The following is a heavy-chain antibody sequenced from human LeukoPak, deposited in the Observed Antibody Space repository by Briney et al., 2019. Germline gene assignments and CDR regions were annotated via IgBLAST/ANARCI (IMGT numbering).Heavy chain of an antibody. Sequence: GGSLRLSCAASRFTDSSGYMNWVRQAPGKGLEWVSLIDSGGYTYYAYSVKGRFTISRDNSKNTLYLQMSSLRVEDTAVYYCARGGSGWHAFDSWGQGTLVTVSS. CDR3: ARGGSGWHAFDS. V-gene: IGHV3-66*01. CDR1: RFTDSSGY. D-gene: IGHD6-19*01. J-gene: IGHJ4*02. CDR2: IDSGGYT.